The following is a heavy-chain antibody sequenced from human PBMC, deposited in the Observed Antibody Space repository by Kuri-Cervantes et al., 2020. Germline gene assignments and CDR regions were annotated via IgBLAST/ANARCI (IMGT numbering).Heavy chain of an antibody. V-gene: IGHV4-31*03. Sequence: SETLSLTCTVSGGSISSGGYYWSWIRQHPGKGLEWIGYIYYSGSTYYNPSLKSRVTISVDTSKNQFSLKLSSVTAADTAVYYCAREFPQLWSRGWFDPWGQGTLVTVSS. J-gene: IGHJ5*02. CDR2: IYYSGST. D-gene: IGHD5-18*01. CDR3: AREFPQLWSRGWFDP. CDR1: GGSISSGGYY.